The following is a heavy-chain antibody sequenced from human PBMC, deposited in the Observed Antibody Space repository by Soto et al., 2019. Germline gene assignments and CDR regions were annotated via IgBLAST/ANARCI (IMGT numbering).Heavy chain of an antibody. CDR2: INTANGNT. CDR3: VTWGNLGASDTDYDTDV. J-gene: IGHJ6*02. D-gene: IGHD3-16*01. V-gene: IGHV1-3*04. Sequence: ASVKVSCKASASTFTTYIIHWMRQDPGQRLEWMGWINTANGNTESSQKLQGRVTISRDTSASTAYMELSSLRPEDTAVYYCVTWGNLGASDTDYDTDVWGQGTTVTVSS. CDR1: ASTFTTYI.